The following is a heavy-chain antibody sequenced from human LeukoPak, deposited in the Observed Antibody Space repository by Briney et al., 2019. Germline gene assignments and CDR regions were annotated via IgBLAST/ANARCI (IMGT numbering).Heavy chain of an antibody. CDR2: ISGSGGST. CDR1: GFAFSNYA. D-gene: IGHD6-13*01. CDR3: RNLGSSSWYAIYYYYYYMDV. J-gene: IGHJ6*03. V-gene: IGHV3-23*01. Sequence: QTGGSLRLSCTTSGFAFSNYALSWVRQAPGKGLEWVSAISGSGGSTYYADSVKGRFTISRDNSKNTLYLQMNSLRAEDTAVYYCRNLGSSSWYAIYYYYYYMDVWGKGTTVTVSS.